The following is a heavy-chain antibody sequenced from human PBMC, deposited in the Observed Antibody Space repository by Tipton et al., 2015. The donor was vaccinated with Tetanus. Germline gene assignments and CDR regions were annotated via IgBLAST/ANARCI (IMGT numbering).Heavy chain of an antibody. J-gene: IGHJ4*02. Sequence: SLRLSCAASGFTLGNYAMSWVRQAPGKGLEWVSSIRNRGDATYYADSVKGRFTISRDSSESTLYLQMNGVRREDTAVYYCAREGLVFGPAKLSYFDLWGQGTLLIVSS. CDR3: AREGLVFGPAKLSYFDL. CDR1: GFTLGNYA. D-gene: IGHD3/OR15-3a*01. CDR2: IRNRGDAT. V-gene: IGHV3-23*01.